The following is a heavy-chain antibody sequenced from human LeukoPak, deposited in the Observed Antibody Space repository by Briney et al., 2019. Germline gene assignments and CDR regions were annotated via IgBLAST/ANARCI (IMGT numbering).Heavy chain of an antibody. D-gene: IGHD5/OR15-5a*01. J-gene: IGHJ4*02. CDR1: GITFSAYG. V-gene: IGHV3-23*01. CDR2: ISGSGTST. Sequence: GGSLRLSCAASGITFSAYGMSWVRQAPGKGLEWVSTISGSGTSTYYADSVKGRFTISRDNSKNTLYLQMNSLRAEDTAVYHCAKDFVYDDVDFWGQGTLVTVSS. CDR3: AKDFVYDDVDF.